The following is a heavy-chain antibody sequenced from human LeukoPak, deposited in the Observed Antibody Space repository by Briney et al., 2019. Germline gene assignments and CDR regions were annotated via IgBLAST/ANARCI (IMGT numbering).Heavy chain of an antibody. V-gene: IGHV4-61*02. CDR1: GGSISSSSYY. Sequence: PSETLSLTCTVSGGSISSSSYYWGWIRQPPGKGLEWIGRIYTSGSTNYNPSLKSRVTISVDTSKNQFSLKLSSVTAADTAVYYCARAFADDFWRLLDIWGQGTMVTVSS. CDR3: ARAFADDFWRLLDI. J-gene: IGHJ3*02. D-gene: IGHD3-3*01. CDR2: IYTSGST.